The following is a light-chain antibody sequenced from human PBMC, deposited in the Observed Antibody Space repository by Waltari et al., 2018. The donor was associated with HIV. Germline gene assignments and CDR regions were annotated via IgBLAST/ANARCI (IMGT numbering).Light chain of an antibody. CDR2: GDN. CDR1: SSNIGEDYD. Sequence: QSVLPPPPSVSAAPGQRVSITCSGSSSNIGEDYDVHWYQELPGTAPKLLIYGDNNRPSGVPDRFSGSKSGTSASLAITGLQFEDEADYYCQSYDSSLSAWVFGGGTKLTVL. J-gene: IGLJ3*02. CDR3: QSYDSSLSAWV. V-gene: IGLV1-40*01.